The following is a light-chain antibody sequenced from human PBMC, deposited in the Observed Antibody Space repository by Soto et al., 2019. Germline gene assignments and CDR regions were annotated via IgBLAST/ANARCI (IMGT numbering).Light chain of an antibody. CDR3: SSYSTTSTLV. Sequence: QSVLTQPASVSGSPGQSVTISCTGASSDVGGNDYVSWYQQHPGKAPKLILSEVNNRPSGVSNHFSGSKSGNTASLIISGLQADDEADYYCSSYSTTSTLVFGSGTKLTVL. J-gene: IGLJ1*01. CDR1: SSDVGGNDY. V-gene: IGLV2-14*01. CDR2: EVN.